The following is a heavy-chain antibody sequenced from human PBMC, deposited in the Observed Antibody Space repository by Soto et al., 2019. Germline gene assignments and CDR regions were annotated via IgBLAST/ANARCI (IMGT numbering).Heavy chain of an antibody. J-gene: IGHJ6*02. CDR1: GFTFSTYW. CDR2: IRPDGSEE. CDR3: ARGYCGMDV. V-gene: IGHV3-7*04. Sequence: EVQLVESGGGLVQPGGSLRLSCAASGFTFSTYWMNWVRQAPGKGLEWVANIRPDGSEEYYVDSVKGRFTISRDNTKNSLYLQMNSLRAEDTAVYYCARGYCGMDVWGQGTTVTVSS.